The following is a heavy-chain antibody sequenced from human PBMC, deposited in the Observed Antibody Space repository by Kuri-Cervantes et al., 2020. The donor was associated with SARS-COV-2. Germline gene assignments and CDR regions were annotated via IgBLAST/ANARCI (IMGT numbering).Heavy chain of an antibody. J-gene: IGHJ2*01. V-gene: IGHV3-21*01. CDR3: ARRSVVAAPNWYFDL. D-gene: IGHD2-15*01. CDR2: ISSSSSYI. Sequence: GESLKISCAASGFTFSSYSMNWVRQAPGKGLEWVSSISSSSSYIYYADSVKGRFTISRDNAKNSLYLQMNSLRAEETAVYYCARRSVVAAPNWYFDLWGRGTLVTVSS. CDR1: GFTFSSYS.